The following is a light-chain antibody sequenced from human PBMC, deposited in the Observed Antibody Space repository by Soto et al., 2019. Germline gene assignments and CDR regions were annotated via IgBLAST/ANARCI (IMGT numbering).Light chain of an antibody. CDR2: GAS. CDR3: QQFGSSPGFT. Sequence: EIVLTQSPGTLFLSPGERATLSCRASQSINSRYLAWYQQKPGQAPRLLIYGASSRATGIPDRFSGSGSGTDFTLTISRLEPEEFAVYYCQQFGSSPGFTFGPGTKVDIK. CDR1: QSINSRY. J-gene: IGKJ3*01. V-gene: IGKV3-20*01.